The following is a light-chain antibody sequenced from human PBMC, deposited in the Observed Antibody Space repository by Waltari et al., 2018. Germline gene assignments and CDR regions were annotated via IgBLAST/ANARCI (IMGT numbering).Light chain of an antibody. CDR2: AAS. J-gene: IGKJ4*01. V-gene: IGKV1-NL1*01. CDR1: QRISNS. CDR3: QQYYSIPLA. Sequence: DIQITHSLPPLSASVEDRVTITCRASQRISNSVAWYQQKPGKAPKRLISAASNLQSGVPSRFSGSGSGTEYTLTISSLQPEDFATYYCQQYYSIPLAFGGGTKVEIK.